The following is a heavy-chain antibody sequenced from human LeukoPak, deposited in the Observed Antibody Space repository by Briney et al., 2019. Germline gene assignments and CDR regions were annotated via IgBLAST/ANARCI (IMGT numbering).Heavy chain of an antibody. CDR1: GFTFSSYS. J-gene: IGHJ4*02. Sequence: GGPLRLSCAASGFTFSSYSMNWVRQAPGKGLEWVSSISSSSSYIYYADSVKGRFTISRDNAKNSLYLQMNSLRAEDTAVYYCARDGGSSWYPDYWGQGTLVTVSS. D-gene: IGHD6-13*01. CDR2: ISSSSSYI. CDR3: ARDGGSSWYPDY. V-gene: IGHV3-21*01.